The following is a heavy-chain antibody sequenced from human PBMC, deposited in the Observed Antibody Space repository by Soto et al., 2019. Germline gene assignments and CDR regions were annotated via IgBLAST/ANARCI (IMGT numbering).Heavy chain of an antibody. CDR3: ARAPDYYYYGMDV. Sequence: GASVKVSCKASGYTFTSYAMHWVRQSPGQRLEGMGWINAGNGNTKYSQKFQGRVTITRDTSASTAYMELSSLRSEDTAVYYCARAPDYYYYGMDVWGQGTTVTVSS. CDR2: INAGNGNT. CDR1: GYTFTSYA. J-gene: IGHJ6*02. V-gene: IGHV1-3*01.